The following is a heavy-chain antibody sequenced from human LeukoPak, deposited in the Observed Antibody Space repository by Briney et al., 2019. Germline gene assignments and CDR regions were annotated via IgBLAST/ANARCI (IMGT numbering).Heavy chain of an antibody. CDR2: ISSGSSYI. V-gene: IGHV3-21*06. D-gene: IGHD5-24*01. CDR1: GFTFSSYS. J-gene: IGHJ4*02. CDR3: TRGELGMVDY. Sequence: PGGSLRPSCVTSGFTFSSYSMNWVRQAPGKGLEWVSSISSGSSYIYYADSVKGRFTISRDNAKNSLYLQMNSLRAEDTAVYFCTRGELGMVDYWGQGTLVTVSS.